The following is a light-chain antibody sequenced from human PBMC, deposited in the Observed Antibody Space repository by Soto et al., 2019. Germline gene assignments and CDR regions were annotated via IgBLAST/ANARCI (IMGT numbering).Light chain of an antibody. CDR2: GAS. CDR3: QQYNNCPPLT. CDR1: QSVSSN. J-gene: IGKJ4*01. Sequence: EIVMTQSPATLSVSPGERATLSCRASQSVSSNLAWYQQKPGQAPRLLIYGASTRATGISARFSGSGSGTEFTLTISRLQSEDFAIYYCQQYNNCPPLTFGGGTKVEIK. V-gene: IGKV3-15*01.